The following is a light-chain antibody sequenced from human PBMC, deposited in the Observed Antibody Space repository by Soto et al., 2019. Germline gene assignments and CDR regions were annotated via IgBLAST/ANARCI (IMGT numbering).Light chain of an antibody. CDR2: KAS. J-gene: IGKJ2*01. CDR1: QSISIW. V-gene: IGKV1-5*03. CDR3: QQYNSYLNT. Sequence: DIPMTQSPSSLSASVGDRVTITCRASQSISIWLAWYQQKPGKAPKLLIYKASTLESGVPSRFSGSGSGTEFSLTINSLQPDDFATYYCQQYNSYLNTFGQGTKLEI.